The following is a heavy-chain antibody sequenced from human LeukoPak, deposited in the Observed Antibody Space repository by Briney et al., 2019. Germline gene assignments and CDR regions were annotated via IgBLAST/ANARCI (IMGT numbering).Heavy chain of an antibody. CDR3: AKASGSPYYFDY. V-gene: IGHV3-23*01. CDR2: ISANGGAT. J-gene: IGHJ4*02. Sequence: GGSLRLSCAASGFTFRNYGMHWVRQAPGKGLECVSLISANGGATYYADSVKGRFTISRDNSKSTLYLQMNSLRADDTAVYYCAKASGSPYYFDYWGQGTLVTVSS. CDR1: GFTFRNYG. D-gene: IGHD3-10*01.